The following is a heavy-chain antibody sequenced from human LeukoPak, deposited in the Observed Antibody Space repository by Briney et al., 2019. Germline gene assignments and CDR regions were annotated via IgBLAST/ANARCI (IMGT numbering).Heavy chain of an antibody. CDR3: ARRALVVATSYWYFDL. Sequence: GASLGLSCAASGFTFSSYAMRWVRQAPGKGLEWVSGISGSGGGTFYADSVEGRFTISRDNSQNTLYLQINSLRAEDTAVYSCARRALVVATSYWYFDLWGRGTLVTVSS. J-gene: IGHJ2*01. D-gene: IGHD2-15*01. CDR2: ISGSGGGT. CDR1: GFTFSSYA. V-gene: IGHV3-23*01.